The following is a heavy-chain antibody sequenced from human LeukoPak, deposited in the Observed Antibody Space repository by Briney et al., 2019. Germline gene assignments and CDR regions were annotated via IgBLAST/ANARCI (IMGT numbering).Heavy chain of an antibody. CDR3: ARLAGQPYDFWSGYPRKNWFDP. D-gene: IGHD3-3*01. CDR1: GGSVSSGSYY. V-gene: IGHV4-61*01. J-gene: IGHJ5*02. CDR2: IYYSGST. Sequence: PSETLSLTCTVSGGSVSSGSYYWSWIRQPPGKGLEWIGYIYYSGSTNYNPSLKSRVTISVDTSKNQFSLKLSSVTAADTAVYYCARLAGQPYDFWSGYPRKNWFDPWGQGTLVTVSS.